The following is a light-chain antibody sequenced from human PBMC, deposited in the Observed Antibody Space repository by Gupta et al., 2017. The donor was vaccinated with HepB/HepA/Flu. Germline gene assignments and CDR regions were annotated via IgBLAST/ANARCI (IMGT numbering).Light chain of an antibody. CDR3: QSYDSSLSGVV. CDR2: GNS. CDR1: SSNIGAGYD. V-gene: IGLV1-40*01. Sequence: QSVLTQPPSVSGAPGQRVTISCTGSSSNIGAGYDVHSYQQLPGTAPKLLIYGNSNRPSGVPDRFPGSKSGTSASLAITGLQAEDEADYYGQSYDSSLSGVVFGGGTKLTVL. J-gene: IGLJ2*01.